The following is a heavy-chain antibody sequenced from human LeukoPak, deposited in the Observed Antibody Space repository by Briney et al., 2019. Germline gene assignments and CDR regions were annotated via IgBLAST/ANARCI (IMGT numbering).Heavy chain of an antibody. CDR1: GYTFTSYG. D-gene: IGHD3-10*01. CDR2: ISAYNGNT. Sequence: GASVKVSCKASGYTFTSYGISWVRQAPGQGLEWMGWISAYNGNTNYAQKLQGRVTMTTDTSTSTAYMKLRSLRSDDTAVYYCARNKPSWTMVRGVIFDPWGQGTLVTVSS. V-gene: IGHV1-18*01. CDR3: ARNKPSWTMVRGVIFDP. J-gene: IGHJ5*02.